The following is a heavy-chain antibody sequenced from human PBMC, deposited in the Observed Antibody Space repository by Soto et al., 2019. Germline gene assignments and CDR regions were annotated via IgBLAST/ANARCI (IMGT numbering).Heavy chain of an antibody. J-gene: IGHJ6*02. V-gene: IGHV3-33*01. CDR2: IWYDGSNK. CDR1: GFTFSSYG. CDR3: AREKRGYSGYDPPRYYYCGMDV. D-gene: IGHD5-12*01. Sequence: GGSLRLSCAASGFTFSSYGMHWVRQAPGKGLECVAVIWYDGSNKYYADSVKGRFTISRDNSKNTLYLQMNSLRAEDTAVYYCAREKRGYSGYDPPRYYYCGMDVWGQGTTVTVSS.